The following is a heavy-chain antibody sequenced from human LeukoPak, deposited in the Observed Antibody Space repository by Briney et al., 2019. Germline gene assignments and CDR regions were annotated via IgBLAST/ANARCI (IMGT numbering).Heavy chain of an antibody. D-gene: IGHD1-26*01. CDR3: ARHEVEGELLES. J-gene: IGHJ4*02. CDR2: ISSSSNYI. V-gene: IGHV3-21*01. CDR1: GFTFSSYS. Sequence: PGGSLRLSCAASGFTFSSYSMNWVRQGPGKGLEWVSSISSSSNYIYYADSVKGRFTISRDNAKNSLYLQMNSLRAEDTAVYYCARHEVEGELLESWGQGTLVTVSS.